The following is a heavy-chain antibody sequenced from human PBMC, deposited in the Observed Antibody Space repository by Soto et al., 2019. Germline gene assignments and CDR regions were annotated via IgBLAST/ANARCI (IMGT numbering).Heavy chain of an antibody. CDR1: GGSFSGYY. J-gene: IGHJ1*01. D-gene: IGHD6-25*01. Sequence: QVQLQQWGAGLLKPSETLSLTCAVYGGSFSGYYLSWVRQSPGKGLESVGEITPGGSTNYNPSLKSRVTMSVDTSKQHFSLSLTSVTAADTAVYFCVRAFAAVQDWGQGTLVTVSS. CDR2: ITPGGST. CDR3: VRAFAAVQD. V-gene: IGHV4-34*01.